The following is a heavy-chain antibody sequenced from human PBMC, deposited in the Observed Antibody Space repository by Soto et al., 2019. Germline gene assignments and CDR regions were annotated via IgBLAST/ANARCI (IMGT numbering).Heavy chain of an antibody. J-gene: IGHJ6*03. CDR1: GVTFRSYA. Sequence: PGGSLRLSCAASGVTFRSYAMSWVRQAPGKGLEWVSAISGSGGSTYYADSVKGRFTISRDNSKNTLYLQMNSLRAEDTAVYYCAKDGDFWSGDTYYYYYMDVWGKGTTVTVSS. D-gene: IGHD3-3*01. V-gene: IGHV3-23*01. CDR3: AKDGDFWSGDTYYYYYMDV. CDR2: ISGSGGST.